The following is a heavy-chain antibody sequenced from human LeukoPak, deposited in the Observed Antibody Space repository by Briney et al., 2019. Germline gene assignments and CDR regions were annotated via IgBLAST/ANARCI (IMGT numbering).Heavy chain of an antibody. CDR1: GYTFTNYD. V-gene: IGHV1-18*01. CDR2: ISAYNGNT. D-gene: IGHD3-3*01. J-gene: IGHJ5*02. Sequence: ASVKVSCTASGYTFTNYDITWVRQAPGQGLEGRGWISAYNGNTNYAQKLQGRVTMTTDTSTSTAYMELRSLRSDDTAVYYCARSQGRISYYDFWSGYSNWFDPWGQGTLVTVSS. CDR3: ARSQGRISYYDFWSGYSNWFDP.